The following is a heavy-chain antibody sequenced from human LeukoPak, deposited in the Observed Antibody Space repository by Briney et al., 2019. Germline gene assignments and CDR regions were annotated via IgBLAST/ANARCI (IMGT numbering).Heavy chain of an antibody. CDR2: ISGSGGST. D-gene: IGHD1-26*01. Sequence: GGSLRLSCAASGFTFSSYAMSWVRQAPGKGLEWVSAISGSGGSTYYADSVKGRFTISRDNSKNTRYLQMHSLRAEDTAVYYCANSMYSGRNLEYYYYGMDVWGQGTKVTVSS. J-gene: IGHJ6*02. V-gene: IGHV3-23*01. CDR1: GFTFSSYA. CDR3: ANSMYSGRNLEYYYYGMDV.